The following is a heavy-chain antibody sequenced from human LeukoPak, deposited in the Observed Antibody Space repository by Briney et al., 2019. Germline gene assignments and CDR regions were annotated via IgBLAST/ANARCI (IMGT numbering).Heavy chain of an antibody. CDR1: GGSISSYY. D-gene: IGHD1-26*01. J-gene: IGHJ4*02. Sequence: SVTLSLTCTVSGGSISSYYWSWIRQPPGKGLEWIGYIYYSGSTNYNPSLKSRVTISVDTSKNQFSLKLSSVTAADMAVYYCARDMRGSLYYFDYWGQGTLVTVSS. V-gene: IGHV4-59*01. CDR2: IYYSGST. CDR3: ARDMRGSLYYFDY.